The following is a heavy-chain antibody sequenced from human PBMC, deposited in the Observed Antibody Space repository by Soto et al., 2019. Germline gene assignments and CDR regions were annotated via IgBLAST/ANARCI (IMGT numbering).Heavy chain of an antibody. CDR3: ARDPTYYYDSSGILDY. CDR1: GFTFSSYA. CDR2: ISYDGSNK. V-gene: IGHV3-30-3*01. D-gene: IGHD3-22*01. J-gene: IGHJ4*02. Sequence: GGSLRLSCAASGFTFSSYAMHWVRQAPGKGLEWVAVISYDGSNKYYADSVKGRFTISRDNSKNTLYLQMNSLRAEDTAVYYCARDPTYYYDSSGILDYWGQGTLVTVSS.